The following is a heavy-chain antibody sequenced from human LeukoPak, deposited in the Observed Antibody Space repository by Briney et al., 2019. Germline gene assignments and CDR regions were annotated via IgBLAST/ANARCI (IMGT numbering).Heavy chain of an antibody. J-gene: IGHJ3*02. CDR1: GFTFSSYE. CDR2: ISSSGSTI. CDR3: AKGSKYCSGGSCYSAGYAFDI. Sequence: SGGSLRLSCAASGFTFSSYEMNWVRQAPGKGLEWVSYISSSGSTIYYADSVKGRFTISRDNAKNTLYLQMNSLRAEDTAVYYCAKGSKYCSGGSCYSAGYAFDIWGQGTMVTVSS. D-gene: IGHD2-15*01. V-gene: IGHV3-48*03.